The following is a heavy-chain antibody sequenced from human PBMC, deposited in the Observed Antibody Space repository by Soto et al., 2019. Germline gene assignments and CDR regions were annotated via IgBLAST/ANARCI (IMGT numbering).Heavy chain of an antibody. V-gene: IGHV3-21*01. CDR3: ARDGQQQLAYYYYGMDV. J-gene: IGHJ6*02. Sequence: GSLRLSCAASGFTFSSYSMNWVRQAPGKGLEWVSSISSSSSYIYYADSVKGRFTISRDNAKNSLYLQMNSLRAEDTAVYYCARDGQQQLAYYYYGMDVWGQGTTVTVSS. D-gene: IGHD6-13*01. CDR1: GFTFSSYS. CDR2: ISSSSSYI.